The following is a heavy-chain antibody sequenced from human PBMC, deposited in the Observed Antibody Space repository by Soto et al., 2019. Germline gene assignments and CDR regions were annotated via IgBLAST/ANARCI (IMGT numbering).Heavy chain of an antibody. CDR1: GFTFSSYW. V-gene: IGHV3-74*01. J-gene: IGHJ4*02. Sequence: GGSLRLSCAASGFTFSSYWMHWVRQAPGKGLVWVSRINSDGRTTTYADSVKGRFTISRDNAKNTLYLQMNSLRAEDTAVYYCARAPGIPYSDSSSYDYWGQGTLVTVSS. CDR3: ARAPGIPYSDSSSYDY. CDR2: INSDGRTT. D-gene: IGHD3-22*01.